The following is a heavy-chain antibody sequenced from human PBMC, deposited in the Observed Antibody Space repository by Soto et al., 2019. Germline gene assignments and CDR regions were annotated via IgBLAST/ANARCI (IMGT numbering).Heavy chain of an antibody. CDR3: ASPYCGGDCSPDAFDI. J-gene: IGHJ3*02. V-gene: IGHV5-51*01. Sequence: EALTISCEGAGYSFPSYWIGWVRQIPGKGLALMGIIYPGDSDTRYSPSFQGQVTISADTSISTAYLQWSSLTASDTAMYSCASPYCGGDCSPDAFDIWGQGKMVTASS. D-gene: IGHD2-21*02. CDR2: IYPGDSDT. CDR1: GYSFPSYW.